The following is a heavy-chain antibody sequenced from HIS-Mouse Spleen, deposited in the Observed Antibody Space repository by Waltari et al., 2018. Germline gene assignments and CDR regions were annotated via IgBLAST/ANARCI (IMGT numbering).Heavy chain of an antibody. Sequence: VKPSETLSLTCTVSGGSISSSSYYWGWIRQPPGKGLEWIGSIYYSGSTYYNPSLKSRVTISVDTSKNQFSRKLSSVTAADTAVYYCARDGFPRGGGTNLWGRGTLVTVSS. CDR2: IYYSGST. J-gene: IGHJ2*01. D-gene: IGHD2-2*01. CDR3: ARDGFPRGGGTNL. V-gene: IGHV4-39*07. CDR1: GGSISSSSYY.